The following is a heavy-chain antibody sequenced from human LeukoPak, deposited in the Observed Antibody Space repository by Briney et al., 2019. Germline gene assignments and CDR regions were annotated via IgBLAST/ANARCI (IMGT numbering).Heavy chain of an antibody. D-gene: IGHD1-26*01. Sequence: GGSLRLSCAASGFTFSSYSMNWVRQAPGKGLEWVSSISSSSSYIYYADSVKGRFTISRDNAKNSLYLQMNSLRAEDTAVYYCARPNSGSYVGYFDYWGQGTLFTVSS. V-gene: IGHV3-21*01. CDR2: ISSSSSYI. CDR3: ARPNSGSYVGYFDY. CDR1: GFTFSSYS. J-gene: IGHJ4*02.